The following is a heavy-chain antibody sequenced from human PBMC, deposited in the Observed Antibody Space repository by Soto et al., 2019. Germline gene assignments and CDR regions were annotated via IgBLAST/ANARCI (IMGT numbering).Heavy chain of an antibody. CDR2: ISSTTNYI. V-gene: IGHV3-21*01. D-gene: IGHD1-1*01. CDR1: GFNFTRYS. Sequence: GGSLRLSCAASGFNFTRYSMNWVRQGPGKGLEWVSSISSTTNYIYYADSMKGRFTVSRDNAKNSVYLEMNSLSAEDTAVYYCARLERTSKDHRVLSRGQGTLATVSS. J-gene: IGHJ4*02. CDR3: ARLERTSKDHRVLS.